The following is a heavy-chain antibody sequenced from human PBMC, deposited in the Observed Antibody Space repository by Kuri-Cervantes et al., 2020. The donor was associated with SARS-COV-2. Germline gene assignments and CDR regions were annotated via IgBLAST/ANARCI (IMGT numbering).Heavy chain of an antibody. CDR3: ARVIAAAGREGY. CDR2: IYHSGST. Sequence: GSLRLSCTVSGYSISSGYYWGWIRQPPGKGLEWIGSIYHSGSTYYNPSLKSRVTISVDTSKNQFSLKLSSVTAADTAVYYCARVIAAAGREGYWGQGTLVTSPQ. J-gene: IGHJ4*02. V-gene: IGHV4-38-2*02. CDR1: GYSISSGYY. D-gene: IGHD6-13*01.